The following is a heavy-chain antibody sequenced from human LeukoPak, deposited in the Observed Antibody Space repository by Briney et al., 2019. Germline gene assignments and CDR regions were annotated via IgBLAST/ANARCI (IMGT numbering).Heavy chain of an antibody. J-gene: IGHJ4*02. CDR1: GGTFSSYA. CDR3: ARDFPYCSSTSCYVD. CDR2: IIPIFGTA. Sequence: GASVKVSCKASGGTFSSYAISWVRQAPGQGLEWMGGIIPIFGTANYAQKFQGRVTITADESTSTAYMELSSLRSEDTAVYYCARDFPYCSSTSCYVDWGQGTLVTVSS. V-gene: IGHV1-69*13. D-gene: IGHD2-2*01.